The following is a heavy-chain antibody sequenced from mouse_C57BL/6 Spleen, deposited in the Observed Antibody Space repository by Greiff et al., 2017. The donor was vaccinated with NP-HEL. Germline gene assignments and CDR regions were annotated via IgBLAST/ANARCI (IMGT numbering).Heavy chain of an antibody. Sequence: EVKLVESGPGLVKPSQSLSLTCSVTGYSITSGYYWNWIRQFPGKQLEWMGYISYDGSNNYNPSLKNRISITRDTSKNQFFLKLNSVTTEDTATYYCASGYDWYFDVWGTGTTVTVSS. D-gene: IGHD2-10*02. CDR3: ASGYDWYFDV. CDR2: ISYDGSN. V-gene: IGHV3-6*01. J-gene: IGHJ1*03. CDR1: GYSITSGYY.